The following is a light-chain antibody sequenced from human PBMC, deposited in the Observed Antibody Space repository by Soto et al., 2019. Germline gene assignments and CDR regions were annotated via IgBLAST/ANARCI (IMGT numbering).Light chain of an antibody. CDR1: SGHSSYA. Sequence: QLVLTQSPSASASLGASVKLTCTLSSGHSSYAIAWHQQQPEKGPRYLMKLNSDGSHNKGDGIPDRFSGSSSGAERYLTISCLQSEDEADYYCQTWGTGIHYVFGTGTKLTVL. J-gene: IGLJ1*01. V-gene: IGLV4-69*01. CDR3: QTWGTGIHYV. CDR2: LNSDGSH.